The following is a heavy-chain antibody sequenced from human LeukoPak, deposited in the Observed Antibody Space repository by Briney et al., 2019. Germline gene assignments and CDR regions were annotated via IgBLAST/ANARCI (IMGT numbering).Heavy chain of an antibody. CDR3: ARDRSKYYDFWGNFDY. CDR1: GFTFSSYA. D-gene: IGHD3-3*01. Sequence: PGGSLRLSCAASGFTFSSYAMHWVRQAPGKGLEWVAVISYDGSNKYYADSVKGRFTISRDNSKNTLYLQMNSLRAEDTAVYYCARDRSKYYDFWGNFDYWGQGTLVTVSS. V-gene: IGHV3-30*04. CDR2: ISYDGSNK. J-gene: IGHJ4*02.